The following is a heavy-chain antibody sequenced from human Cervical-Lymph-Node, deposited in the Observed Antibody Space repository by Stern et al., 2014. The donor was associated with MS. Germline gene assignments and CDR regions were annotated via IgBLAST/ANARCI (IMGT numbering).Heavy chain of an antibody. D-gene: IGHD4-17*01. CDR1: GHTLTSDY. J-gene: IGHJ4*02. CDR3: TRGPLGFDYGRFDY. V-gene: IGHV1-46*01. CDR2: INSRSGST. Sequence: QLVQSGSEVTKPGASVRVSCKSSGHTLTSDYVHWMRQAPGQGIEWGGIINSRSGSTNYAQQFQGRVSMARDMSTSTVYMDLISPKSDDTAVYYCTRGPLGFDYGRFDYWGQGTLVTVSS.